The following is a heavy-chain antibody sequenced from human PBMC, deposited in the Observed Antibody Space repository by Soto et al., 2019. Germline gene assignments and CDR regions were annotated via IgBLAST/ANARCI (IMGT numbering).Heavy chain of an antibody. J-gene: IGHJ3*02. V-gene: IGHV1-69*13. D-gene: IGHD3-9*01. CDR2: IIPIFGTA. CDR3: ARDLRPRSYYDILTGPDAFDI. CDR1: GGTFSSYA. Sequence: SVKVSCKASGGTFSSYAISWVRQAPGQGLEWMGGIIPIFGTANYAQKFQGRVTITADESTSTAYMELSSLRSEDTAVYYCARDLRPRSYYDILTGPDAFDIWGQGTMVTVSS.